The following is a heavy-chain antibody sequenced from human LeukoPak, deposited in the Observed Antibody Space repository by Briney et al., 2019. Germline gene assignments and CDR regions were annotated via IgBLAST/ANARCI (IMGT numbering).Heavy chain of an antibody. Sequence: ASVKVSCKASGYTFTSCDINWVRHAIGQGLEWRVWMNPNSDNTGYAQKFQGSVSMNRNTSISTAYMELSSLRSEDTAVYYCARTDYDILTGYFDYYYYGMDVWGQGTTVTVSS. J-gene: IGHJ6*02. CDR1: GYTFTSCD. D-gene: IGHD3-9*01. CDR2: MNPNSDNT. CDR3: ARTDYDILTGYFDYYYYGMDV. V-gene: IGHV1-8*02.